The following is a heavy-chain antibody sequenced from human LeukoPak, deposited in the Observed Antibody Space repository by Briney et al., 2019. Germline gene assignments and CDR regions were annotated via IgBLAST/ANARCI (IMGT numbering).Heavy chain of an antibody. J-gene: IGHJ4*02. CDR2: ISGSGGST. CDR1: GFTVSSNY. D-gene: IGHD5-24*01. V-gene: IGHV3-23*01. CDR3: AKVPRGGYNNLWTPNYFDY. Sequence: QPGGSLRLSCAASGFTVSSNYMSWVRQAPGKGLEWVSAISGSGGSTYYADSVKGRFTISRDNSKNTLYLQMNSLRAEDTAVYYCAKVPRGGYNNLWTPNYFDYWGQGTLVTVSS.